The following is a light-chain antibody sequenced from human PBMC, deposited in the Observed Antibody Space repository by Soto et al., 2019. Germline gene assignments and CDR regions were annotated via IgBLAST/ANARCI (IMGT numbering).Light chain of an antibody. CDR2: DVS. V-gene: IGKV3-15*01. J-gene: IGKJ5*01. CDR1: QGVTTN. CDR3: QQYNNWPFS. Sequence: EIVMTQSPATLSVSPGERATLSCSAGQGVTTNFAWYQQKSGQSPRLLIYDVSIRATGVPARFSGTGSETDFTLTTSGLQSEDSAVYFCQQYNNWPFSFGQGTRLEIK.